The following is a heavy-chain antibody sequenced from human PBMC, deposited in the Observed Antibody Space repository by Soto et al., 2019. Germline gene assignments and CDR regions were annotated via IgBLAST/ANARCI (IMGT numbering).Heavy chain of an antibody. Sequence: SVKVSCKASGGTFSSYAISWVRQAPGQGLEWMGGIIPIFGTANYAQKFQGRVTITADGSTSTAYMELSSLRSEDTAVYYCASSLFSGVGHYGMDVWGQGTTVTVSS. D-gene: IGHD3-3*01. V-gene: IGHV1-69*13. J-gene: IGHJ6*02. CDR3: ASSLFSGVGHYGMDV. CDR1: GGTFSSYA. CDR2: IIPIFGTA.